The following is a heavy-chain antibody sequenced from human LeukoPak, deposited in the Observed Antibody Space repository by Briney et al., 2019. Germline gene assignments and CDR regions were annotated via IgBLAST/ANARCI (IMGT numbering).Heavy chain of an antibody. D-gene: IGHD3-22*01. CDR3: TSSGYLIDY. CDR2: IWYDGSNK. Sequence: GGSLRLSCAASGFTVSSNYMSWVRQAPGKGLEWVAVIWYDGSNKYYADSVKGRFTVSRDNTKNTLYLQMNSLRAEDTAVYYCTSSGYLIDYWGQGTLVTVSS. CDR1: GFTVSSNY. J-gene: IGHJ4*02. V-gene: IGHV3-33*08.